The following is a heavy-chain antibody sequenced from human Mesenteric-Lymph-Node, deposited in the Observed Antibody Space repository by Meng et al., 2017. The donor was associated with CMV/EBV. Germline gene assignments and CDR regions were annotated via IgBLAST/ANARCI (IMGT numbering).Heavy chain of an antibody. CDR3: AKDSNHEIFGVVIPSSYFDY. CDR1: GLSFGSSW. V-gene: IGHV3-7*03. D-gene: IGHD3-3*01. J-gene: IGHJ4*02. CDR2: TKEDKSEN. Sequence: GESLKISCAVSGLSFGSSWTSWVRQAPGKGLEWVATTKEDKSENYDVDSVKGRFTIPRDDAKNSLYVQMNSLTAEDTAVYYCAKDSNHEIFGVVIPSSYFDYWGQGTLVTVSS.